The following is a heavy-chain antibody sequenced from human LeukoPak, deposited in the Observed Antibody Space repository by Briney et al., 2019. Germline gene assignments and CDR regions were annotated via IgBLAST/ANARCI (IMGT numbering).Heavy chain of an antibody. CDR2: IYTSGST. J-gene: IGHJ4*02. Sequence: KSSETLSLTCTVSGGSISSYYWSWIRQPAGKGLEWIGRIYTSGSTNYNPSLKSRVTMSVDTSKNQFSLKLSSVTAADTAVYYCARDLSHYDSSGYFPFDYWGQGTLVTVSS. D-gene: IGHD3-22*01. CDR1: GGSISSYY. CDR3: ARDLSHYDSSGYFPFDY. V-gene: IGHV4-4*07.